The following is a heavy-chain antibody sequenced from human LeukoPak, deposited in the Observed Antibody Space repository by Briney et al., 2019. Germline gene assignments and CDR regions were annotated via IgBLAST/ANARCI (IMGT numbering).Heavy chain of an antibody. CDR1: GYTFTSYY. CDR2: INPSGGST. J-gene: IGHJ4*02. D-gene: IGHD3-22*01. CDR3: ARHTITYYYDSSGYTFDY. Sequence: ASVKVSCKASGYTFTSYYMHWVRQAPGQGLEWMGIINPSGGSTSYAQKFQGRVTMTRDTSTSTVYMELSSLRSEDTAVYYCARHTITYYYDSSGYTFDYWGQGTLVTVSS. V-gene: IGHV1-46*01.